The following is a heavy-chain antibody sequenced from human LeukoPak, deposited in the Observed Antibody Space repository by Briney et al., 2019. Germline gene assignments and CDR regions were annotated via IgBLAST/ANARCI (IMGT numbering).Heavy chain of an antibody. CDR3: ARHGYDILTGSI. Sequence: SETLSLTCDVSGGSFNNYYWTWVRQPPGKGLEWVGCIFYNGDTKYDPSLKSRVTISVDTSKNQFSLKLSSVTATDTAVYYCARHGYDILTGSIWGQGTMVTVSS. CDR1: GGSFNNYY. D-gene: IGHD3-9*01. J-gene: IGHJ3*02. V-gene: IGHV4-59*08. CDR2: IFYNGDT.